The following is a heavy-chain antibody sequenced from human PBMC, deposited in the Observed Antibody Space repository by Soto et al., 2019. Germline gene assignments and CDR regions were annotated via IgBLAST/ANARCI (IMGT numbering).Heavy chain of an antibody. D-gene: IGHD1-26*01. V-gene: IGHV4-34*01. CDR3: ATAGYSGYGMDV. Sequence: ETLSLTCAVYGGSFSGYYWSWIRQPPGKGLEWIGEINHSGSTNYNPSLKSRVTISVDTSKNQFSLKLSSVTAADTAVYYCATAGYSGYGMDVWGQGTTVTVSS. CDR2: INHSGST. CDR1: GGSFSGYY. J-gene: IGHJ6*02.